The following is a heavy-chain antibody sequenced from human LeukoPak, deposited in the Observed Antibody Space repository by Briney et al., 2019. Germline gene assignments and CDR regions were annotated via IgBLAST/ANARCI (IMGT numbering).Heavy chain of an antibody. Sequence: GGSLRLSCAASGFTFRDYTMNWVRQSPGKGLEWVSAINKGGTFIKYADSVKGRFVVSRDNAKNLLFLQMNSLRVEDTALYFCARAPQYTTTDYWGQGTLVTVSS. J-gene: IGHJ4*02. CDR3: ARAPQYTTTDY. CDR2: INKGGTFI. CDR1: GFTFRDYT. V-gene: IGHV3-21*01. D-gene: IGHD2-2*02.